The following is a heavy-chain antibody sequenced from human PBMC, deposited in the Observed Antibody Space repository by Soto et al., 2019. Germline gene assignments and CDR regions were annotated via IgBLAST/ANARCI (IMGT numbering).Heavy chain of an antibody. CDR1: GGPLSSGSYY. V-gene: IGHV4-61*01. CDR3: ARAASPYFGLVSAFHP. CDR2: IYYSGTT. J-gene: IGHJ5*02. Sequence: PSEPLSLTCTVSGGPLSSGSYYWSWIRQSPGQGLEWIGYIYYSGTTKYNPSLKSRVSISVDTSKHQFSLRLTSLSAADTAVYYCARAASPYFGLVSAFHPWGQGTLVTVSS. D-gene: IGHD3-9*01.